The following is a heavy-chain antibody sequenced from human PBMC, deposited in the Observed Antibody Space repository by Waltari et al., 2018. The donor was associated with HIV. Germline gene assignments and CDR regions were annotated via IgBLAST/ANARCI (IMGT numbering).Heavy chain of an antibody. D-gene: IGHD4-17*01. CDR1: GFKFDDYV. CDR3: AKDGGYGGNSRGLDY. CDR2: INWNGGTI. J-gene: IGHJ4*02. Sequence: EVQLVESGGGLVQPGRSLRLSCAASGFKFDDYVMHWVRQAPGKGLEGVSRINWNGGTIAYADSVKGRFTISRDNAKNSLYLQINSLTTEDTALYYCAKDGGYGGNSRGLDYWGQGTLVTVSS. V-gene: IGHV3-9*01.